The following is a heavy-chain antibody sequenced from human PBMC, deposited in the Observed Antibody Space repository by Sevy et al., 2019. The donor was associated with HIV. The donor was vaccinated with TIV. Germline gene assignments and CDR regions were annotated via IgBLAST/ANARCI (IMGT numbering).Heavy chain of an antibody. CDR2: IYYSGST. CDR3: ARQLRTYYYGWGWFDP. J-gene: IGHJ5*02. D-gene: IGHD3-10*01. Sequence: SETLSLTCTVSGGSISSSSYYWAWIRQPPGKGLEWIGSIYYSGSTYYNPSLKSRVTISVDTSKNQFSLKLSSVTAADTAVYYCARQLRTYYYGWGWFDPWGQGTLVTVSS. V-gene: IGHV4-39*01. CDR1: GGSISSSSYY.